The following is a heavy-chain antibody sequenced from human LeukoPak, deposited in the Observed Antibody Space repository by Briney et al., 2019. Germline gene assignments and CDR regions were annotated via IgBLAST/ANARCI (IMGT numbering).Heavy chain of an antibody. CDR3: AREEGYCLDY. D-gene: IGHD3-22*01. CDR2: ISSSSSYI. V-gene: IGHV3-21*01. Sequence: GGSLRLFCAASRCTFSSYSMTWVRQAPGKGLEWVSSISSSSSYIYYADSVKGRFTISRDNAKNSLYLQMNSLRAEYTAVYYCAREEGYCLDYWGQGTLVTVSS. J-gene: IGHJ4*02. CDR1: RCTFSSYS.